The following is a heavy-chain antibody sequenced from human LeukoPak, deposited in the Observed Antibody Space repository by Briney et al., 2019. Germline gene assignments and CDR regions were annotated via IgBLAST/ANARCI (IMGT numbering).Heavy chain of an antibody. CDR2: MYLSGTT. V-gene: IGHV4-4*02. CDR3: AGLVGRYSSGLYYYYFDY. D-gene: IGHD3-22*01. J-gene: IGHJ4*02. CDR1: GDSINSLDL. Sequence: PSETLSLTSTVPGDSINSLDLWSWVRQPPGKGLEWIGEMYLSGTTPSNPSVKSRVTISIDKSKNQFFLNLSSVTAADTAVYYCAGLVGRYSSGLYYYYFDYWGQGTLVTVSS.